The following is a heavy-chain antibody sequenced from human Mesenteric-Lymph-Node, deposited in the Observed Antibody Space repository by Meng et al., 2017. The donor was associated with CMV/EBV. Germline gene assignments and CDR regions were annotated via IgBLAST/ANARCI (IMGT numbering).Heavy chain of an antibody. CDR1: FTFSSYS. CDR3: ARGLNNYYYDSSGYDDY. Sequence: FTFSSYSMNWVRQAPGKGLEWVSSISSSSYIYYADSVKGRFTISRDNAKNSLYLQMNSLRAEDTAVYYCARGLNNYYYDSSGYDDYWGQGTLVTVSS. J-gene: IGHJ4*02. CDR2: ISSSSYI. D-gene: IGHD3-22*01. V-gene: IGHV3-21*01.